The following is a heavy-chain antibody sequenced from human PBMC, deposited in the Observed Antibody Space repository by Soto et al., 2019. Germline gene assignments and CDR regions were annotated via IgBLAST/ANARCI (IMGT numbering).Heavy chain of an antibody. CDR2: ISSSSSTI. D-gene: IGHD6-13*01. CDR1: GFTFSSYS. V-gene: IGHV3-48*02. J-gene: IGHJ6*02. Sequence: GGSLRLSCAASGFTFSSYSMNWVRQAPGKGLEWVSYISSSSSTIYYADSVKGRFTISRDNAKNSLYLQMNSLRDEDTAVYYCARDEQQSEPLYYYYYYGMDVWGQGTTVTVSS. CDR3: ARDEQQSEPLYYYYYYGMDV.